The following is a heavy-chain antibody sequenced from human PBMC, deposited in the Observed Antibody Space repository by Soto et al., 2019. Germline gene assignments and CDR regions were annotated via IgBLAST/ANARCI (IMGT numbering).Heavy chain of an antibody. D-gene: IGHD2-8*01. V-gene: IGHV5-51*01. CDR3: MILPNGHIHGHHLGGMDV. CDR1: GYTFTNYW. Sequence: GESLKISCKASGYTFTNYWIGWVRQMPGKGLEWMGIIYPGDSDTRYSPSLQGQVTISADRSTSTAYLQWSSLRASDTAMYYCMILPNGHIHGHHLGGMDVWGLGTTVTVSS. CDR2: IYPGDSDT. J-gene: IGHJ6*02.